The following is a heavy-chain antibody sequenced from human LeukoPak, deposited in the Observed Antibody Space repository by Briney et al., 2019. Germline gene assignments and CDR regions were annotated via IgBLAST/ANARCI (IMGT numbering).Heavy chain of an antibody. CDR2: NNGDGSTT. CDR1: GFSLSGYW. J-gene: IGHJ4*02. V-gene: IGHV3-74*01. D-gene: IGHD2-2*01. Sequence: GGSLRLSCVASGFSLSGYWMYWVRQAPGKGLMYISRNNGDGSTTNYADVVKGRFTMSRDNVKNTLYLQMNSLRVEDTAVYYCARESEGETGTSCPDYWGQGTLVTVSS. CDR3: ARESEGETGTSCPDY.